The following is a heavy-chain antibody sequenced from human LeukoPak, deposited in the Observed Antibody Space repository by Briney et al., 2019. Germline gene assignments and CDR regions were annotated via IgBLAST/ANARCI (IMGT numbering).Heavy chain of an antibody. J-gene: IGHJ4*02. Sequence: SETLCLTCAVYGGSFCGYYWSWIRQPPGKGLEWIGEINHSGSTNYNPSLKSRVTISGDTSKNQFSLKLSSVTAADTAVYYCARSHDSSGYTLVYWGQGTLVTVSS. CDR2: INHSGST. V-gene: IGHV4-34*01. CDR3: ARSHDSSGYTLVY. CDR1: GGSFCGYY. D-gene: IGHD3-22*01.